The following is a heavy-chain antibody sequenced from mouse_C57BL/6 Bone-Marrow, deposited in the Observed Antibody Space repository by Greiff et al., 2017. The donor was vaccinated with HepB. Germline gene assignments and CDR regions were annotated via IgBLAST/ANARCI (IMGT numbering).Heavy chain of an antibody. CDR1: GYTFTSYW. J-gene: IGHJ4*01. CDR2: IHPNSGST. Sequence: VQLQQPGAELVKPGASVKLSCKASGYTFTSYWMHWVKQRPGQGLEWIGMIHPNSGSTNYNEKFKSKATLTVDKSSSTAYMQLSSLTSEDSAVYYCARAGGYDDAMDYWGQGTSVTVSS. D-gene: IGHD2-2*01. V-gene: IGHV1-64*01. CDR3: ARAGGYDDAMDY.